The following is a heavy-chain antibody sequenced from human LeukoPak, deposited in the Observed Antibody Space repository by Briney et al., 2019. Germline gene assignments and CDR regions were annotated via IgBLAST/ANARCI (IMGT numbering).Heavy chain of an antibody. V-gene: IGHV3-64D*06. CDR3: AREVGGGASGQ. CDR1: GFTFSTYA. D-gene: IGHD3-16*01. CDR2: ISRNGNST. Sequence: PGGSLRLSCSASGFTFSTYAMHWVRQAPGKGLEYVSAISRNGNSTYYADSVKGRFTISRDNSKNTLYLQMSSLRAEDTAVYYCAREVGGGASGQWGQGTLVTVSS. J-gene: IGHJ4*02.